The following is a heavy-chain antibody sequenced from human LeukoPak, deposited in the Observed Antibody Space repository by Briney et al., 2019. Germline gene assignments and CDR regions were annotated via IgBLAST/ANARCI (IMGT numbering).Heavy chain of an antibody. Sequence: SETLSLTCAVYGGSFSGYYWRWIRQPPGKGREWTGEINHIGSAVYNPSLTSRVTISVDTSKNQFYLRLTSVTTAETAVYYCASVYDSSGYYPFWGQGTLVTVSS. V-gene: IGHV4-34*01. J-gene: IGHJ4*02. CDR1: GGSFSGYY. D-gene: IGHD3-22*01. CDR2: INHIGSA. CDR3: ASVYDSSGYYPF.